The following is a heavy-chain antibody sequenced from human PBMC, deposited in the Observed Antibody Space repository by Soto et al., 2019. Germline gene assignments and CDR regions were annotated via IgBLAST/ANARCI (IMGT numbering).Heavy chain of an antibody. J-gene: IGHJ1*01. CDR3: ARGLIAVAGLATPDRAEYFQN. CDR2: INPSGGST. Sequence: QVQLVQSGAEVKKPGASVKVSCKASGYTFTTYHMHWVRQAPGQGLEWMGIINPSGGSTSFSQKFQDRLTLTRDTSTSTVYMELSSLRSEDTAVYFCARGLIAVAGLATPDRAEYFQNWGQGTLVTVSS. D-gene: IGHD6-19*01. CDR1: GYTFTTYH. V-gene: IGHV1-46*01.